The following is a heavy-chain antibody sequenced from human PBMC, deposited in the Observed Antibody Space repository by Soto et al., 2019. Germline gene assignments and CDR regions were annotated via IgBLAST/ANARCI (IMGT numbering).Heavy chain of an antibody. CDR2: IDPSDSYT. CDR1: GYSFTSYW. J-gene: IGHJ4*02. CDR3: ARHPTEMATIGRVDFDY. D-gene: IGHD5-12*01. V-gene: IGHV5-10-1*01. Sequence: GESLKISCKGSGYSFTSYWISWVRQMPGKGLEWMGRIDPSDSYTNYSPSFQGHVTISADKSISTAYLQWSSLKASDTAMYYCARHPTEMATIGRVDFDYWGQGTLVTVSS.